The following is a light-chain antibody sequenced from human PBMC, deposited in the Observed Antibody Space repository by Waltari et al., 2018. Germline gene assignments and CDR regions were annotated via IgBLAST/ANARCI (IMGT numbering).Light chain of an antibody. J-gene: IGKJ4*01. V-gene: IGKV3-11*01. CDR3: QQRSNWPLT. Sequence: EILLTQSPATLSLSPGNIATLSCRASQSVSSYLAWYHQKPGQAPRLLIYDASNRATGIPARFSGSGSGTDFTLTISSLEPEDFAVYYCQQRSNWPLTFGGGTKVEIK. CDR2: DAS. CDR1: QSVSSY.